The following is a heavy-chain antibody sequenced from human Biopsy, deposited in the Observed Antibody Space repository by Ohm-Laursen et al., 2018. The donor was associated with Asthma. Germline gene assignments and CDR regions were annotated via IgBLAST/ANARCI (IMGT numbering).Heavy chain of an antibody. Sequence: ASVKVSCKASGYTFTDYYVMWLRQAPGQGLEWMGWINAANGNTKYSQKFQGRLTISRDTSASTAYMDLSSLRSEDTAVYYCARTYFDFLTGQVHDAFAMWGQGTMVTVSS. CDR3: ARTYFDFLTGQVHDAFAM. V-gene: IGHV1/OR15-3*02. CDR2: INAANGNT. J-gene: IGHJ3*02. D-gene: IGHD3-9*01. CDR1: GYTFTDYY.